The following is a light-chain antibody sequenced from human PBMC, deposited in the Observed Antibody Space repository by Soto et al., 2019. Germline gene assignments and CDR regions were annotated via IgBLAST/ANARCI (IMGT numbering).Light chain of an antibody. V-gene: IGKV3-11*01. CDR3: QQRSNFT. Sequence: VLTHSPATLSLSPGERATLSCRASQSVSSYLAWYQQKPGQAPRLLIYDASNRATGIPARFSGSGSGTDFTLTISSLEPEDFAVYYCQQRSNFTFGQGTRLEIK. CDR1: QSVSSY. CDR2: DAS. J-gene: IGKJ5*01.